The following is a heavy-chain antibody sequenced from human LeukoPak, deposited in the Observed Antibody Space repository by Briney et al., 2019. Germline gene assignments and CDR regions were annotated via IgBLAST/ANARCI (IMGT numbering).Heavy chain of an antibody. V-gene: IGHV1-46*01. J-gene: IGHJ4*02. Sequence: GASVKVSCKAYGYTFTTYYIHWVRQAPGQGPEWMGIISPTGGTTNYAQRFQGRVSMTRDLSTSTVFMELRGLTSEDTAVYYCARGEGYNTSPFDFWGQGTRVTVSS. D-gene: IGHD5-24*01. CDR3: ARGEGYNTSPFDF. CDR1: GYTFTTYY. CDR2: ISPTGGTT.